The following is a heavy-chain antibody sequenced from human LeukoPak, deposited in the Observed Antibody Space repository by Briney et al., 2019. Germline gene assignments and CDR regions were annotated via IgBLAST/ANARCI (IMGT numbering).Heavy chain of an antibody. Sequence: PSETLSLTCSVSGDSFTSDYWSWIRQPPGKGLEWIWYITYTGSTKSNPALKSRVTISGDRSKNQFSLKMTSVTAADTAVYYCAKSHPAVTTTDWYFDLWGRGTLVTVSS. D-gene: IGHD4-17*01. CDR2: ITYTGST. V-gene: IGHV4-59*01. CDR3: AKSHPAVTTTDWYFDL. J-gene: IGHJ2*01. CDR1: GDSFTSDY.